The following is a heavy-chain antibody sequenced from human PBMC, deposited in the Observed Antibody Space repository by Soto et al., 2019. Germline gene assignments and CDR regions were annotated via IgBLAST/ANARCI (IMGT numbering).Heavy chain of an antibody. D-gene: IGHD2-15*01. CDR2: INPNSGGT. CDR1: GYTFTGYY. Sequence: ASVKVSCKASGYTFTGYYMHWVRQAPGQGLEWMGWINPNSGGTNYAQKFQGWVTMTRDTSISTAYMELSSLRAKDTAVYYCAKDYSYALDYWGQGTLVTVSS. J-gene: IGHJ4*02. CDR3: AKDYSYALDY. V-gene: IGHV1-2*04.